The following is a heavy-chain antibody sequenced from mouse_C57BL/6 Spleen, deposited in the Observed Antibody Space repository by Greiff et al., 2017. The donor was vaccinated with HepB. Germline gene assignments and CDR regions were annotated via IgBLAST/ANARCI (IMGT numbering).Heavy chain of an antibody. Sequence: QVQLKQPGAELVMPGASVKLSCKASGYTFTSYWMHWVKQRPGQGLEWIGEIDPSDSYTNYNQKFKGKSTLTVDKSSSTAYMQLSSLTSEDSAVYYCARLDSSGLYYFDYWGQGTTLTVSS. CDR2: IDPSDSYT. V-gene: IGHV1-69*01. CDR3: ARLDSSGLYYFDY. J-gene: IGHJ2*01. CDR1: GYTFTSYW. D-gene: IGHD3-2*02.